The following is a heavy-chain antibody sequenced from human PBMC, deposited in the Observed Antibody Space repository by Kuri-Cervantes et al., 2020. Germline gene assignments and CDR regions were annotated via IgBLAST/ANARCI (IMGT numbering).Heavy chain of an antibody. CDR1: GDTFTSYD. J-gene: IGHJ3*02. CDR3: AREVISAFDI. D-gene: IGHD2-21*01. Sequence: ASVQVSCKASGDTFTSYDMNWVRQAPGQGLEWMGWINTNTGNPTYAQGFTGRFVFSLDTSVSTAYLQISSLKAEDTAVYYCAREVISAFDIWGQGTMVTVSS. CDR2: INTNTGNP. V-gene: IGHV7-4-1*02.